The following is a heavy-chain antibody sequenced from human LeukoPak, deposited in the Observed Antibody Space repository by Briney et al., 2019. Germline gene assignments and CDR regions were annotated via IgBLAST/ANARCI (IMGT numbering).Heavy chain of an antibody. Sequence: PGGSLRLSCAASGFTFSSYEMNWVRQAPGKGLEWVSYISSSGSTIYYADSVKGRFTISRDNAKNSLYLQMNSLRAEDTAVYYYASTGVGIGYFDWLAKYYFDYWGQGTLVTVSS. V-gene: IGHV3-48*03. CDR2: ISSSGSTI. CDR3: ASTGVGIGYFDWLAKYYFDY. CDR1: GFTFSSYE. D-gene: IGHD3-9*01. J-gene: IGHJ4*02.